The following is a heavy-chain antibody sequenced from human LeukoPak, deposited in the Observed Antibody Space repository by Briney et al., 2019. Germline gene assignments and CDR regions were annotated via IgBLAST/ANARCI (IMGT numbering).Heavy chain of an antibody. CDR2: ISSSSSYI. D-gene: IGHD4-17*01. J-gene: IGHJ4*02. CDR3: ARDLRRTTVTYDY. V-gene: IGHV3-21*01. Sequence: PGGSLRLSCEASGFSFSTYAMNWVRQAPGKGLEWVSSISSSSSYIYYADSVKGRFTISRDNAKNSLYLQMNSLRAEDTAVYYCARDLRRTTVTYDYWGQGTLVTVSS. CDR1: GFSFSTYA.